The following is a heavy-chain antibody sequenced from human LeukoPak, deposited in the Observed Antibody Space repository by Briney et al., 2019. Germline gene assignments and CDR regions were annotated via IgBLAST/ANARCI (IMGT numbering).Heavy chain of an antibody. CDR2: ISGSGGST. CDR3: AKDRGCSGGSCYSGYYYYGMDV. D-gene: IGHD2-15*01. V-gene: IGHV3-23*01. CDR1: GFTFSSYA. J-gene: IGHJ6*02. Sequence: PGGSLRLSCAASGFTFSSYAMSWVRQAPGKGLEWVSAISGSGGSTYYADSVKGRFTTSRDNSKNTLYLQMNSLRAEDTAVYYCAKDRGCSGGSCYSGYYYYGMDVWGQGTTVTVSS.